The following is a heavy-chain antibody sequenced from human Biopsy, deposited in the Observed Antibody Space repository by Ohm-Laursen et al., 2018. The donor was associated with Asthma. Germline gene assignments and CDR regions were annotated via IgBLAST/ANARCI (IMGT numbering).Heavy chain of an antibody. J-gene: IGHJ6*02. V-gene: IGHV1-18*01. Sequence: ASVKVSCKTSGYTFNSAGITWVRQAPGQGLERMGWISVYNGNTKVAQKLQDRVTMITDTSTSAAYMELRSLRSDDTAVYFCARAVDYSHYYGIDVWGQGTTVTVS. CDR3: ARAVDYSHYYGIDV. D-gene: IGHD3-10*01. CDR1: GYTFNSAG. CDR2: ISVYNGNT.